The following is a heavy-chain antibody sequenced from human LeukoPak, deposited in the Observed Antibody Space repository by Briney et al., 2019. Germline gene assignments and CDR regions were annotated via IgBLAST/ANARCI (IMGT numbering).Heavy chain of an antibody. CDR3: ARGYLYYYYGMDV. Sequence: SETLSLTCTVSGGSISSGDYYWSWIRQPPGKGLEWIGEINHSGSTNYNPSLKSRVTISVDTSKNQFSLKLSSVTAADTAVYYCARGYLYYYYGMDVWGQGTTVTVSS. CDR1: GGSISSGDYY. V-gene: IGHV4-39*07. J-gene: IGHJ6*02. CDR2: INHSGST. D-gene: IGHD1-1*01.